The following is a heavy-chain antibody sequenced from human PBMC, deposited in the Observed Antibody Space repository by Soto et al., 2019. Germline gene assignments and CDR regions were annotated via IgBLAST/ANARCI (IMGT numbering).Heavy chain of an antibody. V-gene: IGHV1-8*01. J-gene: IGHJ6*02. Sequence: SVKVSWKASGYTFTSYDSNWVRQAAGQGLEWMGWMNPDSGNTGYVQKFQGRVTMTRNTSVTTAYMELSSLTSEDTAVYYCASHYYDSSGYYLGRYCGMDVWGQGTTVTVSS. CDR3: ASHYYDSSGYYLGRYCGMDV. D-gene: IGHD3-22*01. CDR1: GYTFTSYD. CDR2: MNPDSGNT.